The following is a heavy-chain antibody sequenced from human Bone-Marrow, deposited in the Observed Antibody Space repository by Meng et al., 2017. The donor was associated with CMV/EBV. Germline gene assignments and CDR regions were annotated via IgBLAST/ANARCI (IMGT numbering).Heavy chain of an antibody. CDR1: GFTFTDYY. CDR3: ARNYGHADY. J-gene: IGHJ4*02. D-gene: IGHD3-10*01. Sequence: CAASGFTFTDYYMSWIRQAPGKGLEWVSYTSSSGSSIYYADSVKGRFTISRDNAEKSVYLQMNSLRAEDTAVYYCARNYGHADYWGQGTLVTVSS. V-gene: IGHV3-11*01. CDR2: TSSSGSSI.